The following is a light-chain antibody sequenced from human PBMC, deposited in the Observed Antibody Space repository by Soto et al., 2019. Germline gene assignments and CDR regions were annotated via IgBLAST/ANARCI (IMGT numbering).Light chain of an antibody. J-gene: IGKJ3*01. V-gene: IGKV3-20*01. CDR2: TTS. CDR1: QSVTSSC. CDR3: QQCGGSPLFS. Sequence: EIVLTQSPGTLSLSPGERATLSCTASQSVTSSCLAWYQRKPGQAPRLLIHTTSIRATDIPDRFSGRGSGTDFTLTISRLQPEDSAVYYCQQCGGSPLFSFGPGPRVDI.